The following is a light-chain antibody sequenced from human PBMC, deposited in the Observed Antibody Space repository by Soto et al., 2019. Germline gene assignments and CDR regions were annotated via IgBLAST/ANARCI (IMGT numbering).Light chain of an antibody. CDR2: AAS. J-gene: IGKJ1*01. CDR3: QQSYSGPPT. Sequence: DVQLTQSPSSLSASLGDRVTITCRASETTRTYLNWYQQKPGKAPQLLIYAASNLQDGVPSRFSGSGSETDFTLTISSLQPEDFATYYCQQSYSGPPTFGQGTKVEVK. CDR1: ETTRTY. V-gene: IGKV1-39*01.